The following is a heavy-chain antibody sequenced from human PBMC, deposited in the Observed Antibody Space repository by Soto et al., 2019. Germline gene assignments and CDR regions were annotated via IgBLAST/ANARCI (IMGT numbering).Heavy chain of an antibody. V-gene: IGHV1-18*04. CDR2: ISAYNGNT. CDR1: GYTFTSYG. D-gene: IGHD4-17*01. J-gene: IGHJ6*02. CDR3: ARKGEVATVTLWGMDV. Sequence: ASVKVSCKASGYTFTSYGISWVRQAPGQGLEWMGWISAYNGNTTDAQKLQGRVTMTTDTSTSTAYMELRSLRSDDTAVYYWARKGEVATVTLWGMDVWGQGTTVTVSS.